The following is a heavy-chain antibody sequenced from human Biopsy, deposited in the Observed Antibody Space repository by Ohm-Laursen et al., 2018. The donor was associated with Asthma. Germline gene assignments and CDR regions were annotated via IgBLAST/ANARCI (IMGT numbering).Heavy chain of an antibody. Sequence: SLSLSCTASGFTFSRYAIHWVRQAPGTGLEWVAVISHDGQTQHYAESVKGRFALSRDNSQNTLYLQMISLRTDDTAVYYCAKRRGYSDFNDFDYWGHGTLVTVSS. CDR1: GFTFSRYA. J-gene: IGHJ4*01. CDR3: AKRRGYSDFNDFDY. D-gene: IGHD4-11*01. V-gene: IGHV3-30*18. CDR2: ISHDGQTQ.